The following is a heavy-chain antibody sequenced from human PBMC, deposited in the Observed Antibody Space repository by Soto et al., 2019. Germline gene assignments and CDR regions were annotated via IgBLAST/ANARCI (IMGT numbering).Heavy chain of an antibody. Sequence: GGSLRLSCAASGFTFSSYAMSWVRQAPGKRLEWVSATSGSGGSTYYADSVKGRFTISRDNSKNTLYLQMNSLRAEDTAVYYCAKQNFGVVIMYYDYWGQGTLVTVSS. V-gene: IGHV3-23*01. D-gene: IGHD3-3*01. J-gene: IGHJ4*02. CDR3: AKQNFGVVIMYYDY. CDR1: GFTFSSYA. CDR2: TSGSGGST.